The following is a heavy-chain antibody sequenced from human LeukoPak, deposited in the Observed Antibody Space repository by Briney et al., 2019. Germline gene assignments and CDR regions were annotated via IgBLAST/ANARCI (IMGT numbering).Heavy chain of an antibody. CDR2: IRYDGSNK. Sequence: GGSLRLSCAASGFTFSSYGMHWVRQAPGKGLEWVAFIRYDGSNKYYADSVKGRFTISRDNSKNTLYLQMNSLRAEDTAVYYCAKDGEITFGGVMIGYFDYWGQGTLVTVSP. CDR3: AKDGEITFGGVMIGYFDY. V-gene: IGHV3-30*02. D-gene: IGHD3-16*01. CDR1: GFTFSSYG. J-gene: IGHJ4*02.